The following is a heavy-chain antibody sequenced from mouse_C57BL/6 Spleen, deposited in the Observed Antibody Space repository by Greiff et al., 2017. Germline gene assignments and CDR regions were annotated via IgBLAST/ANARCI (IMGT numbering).Heavy chain of an antibody. J-gene: IGHJ2*01. D-gene: IGHD3-1*01. CDR3: AREGGISWNYFDY. CDR1: GYSFTGYY. CDR2: INPSTGGT. Sequence: VQLQQSGPELVKPGASVKISCKASGYSFTGYYMNWVKQSPEKSLEWIGEINPSTGGTTYNQKFKAKATLTVDKSSRTAYMQLKSLTSEDSAVYYCAREGGISWNYFDYWGQGTTLTVSS. V-gene: IGHV1-42*01.